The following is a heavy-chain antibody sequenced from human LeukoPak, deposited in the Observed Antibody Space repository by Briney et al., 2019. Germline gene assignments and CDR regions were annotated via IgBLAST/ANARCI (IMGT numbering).Heavy chain of an antibody. CDR2: ITGSSAST. CDR1: GFTVSSYA. D-gene: IGHD3-22*01. V-gene: IGHV3-23*01. Sequence: GGSLRLSCAAPGFTVSSYAISWVRQAPGKGLEWVSSITGSSASTYYADSVKGRFTISRDNSKNTLYLQMNSLRAEDTAVYFCAKLDYYDTHWGQGTLVTVSS. J-gene: IGHJ4*02. CDR3: AKLDYYDTH.